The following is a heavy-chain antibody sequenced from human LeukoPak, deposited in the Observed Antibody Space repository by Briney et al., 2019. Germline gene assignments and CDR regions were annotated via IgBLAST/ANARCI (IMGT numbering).Heavy chain of an antibody. V-gene: IGHV3-23*01. D-gene: IGHD6-13*01. CDR3: AKKTPGTHTFDC. CDR2: SGTDGDT. J-gene: IGHJ4*02. Sequence: GGSLRLSCAASGFTFSSSAMNWVRQAPGKGLEWVSASGTDGDTYYAASVKGRFTISRDNSKNTLYLQMTSLRAEDTAVYYCAKKTPGTHTFDCWGQGTLVTVSP. CDR1: GFTFSSSA.